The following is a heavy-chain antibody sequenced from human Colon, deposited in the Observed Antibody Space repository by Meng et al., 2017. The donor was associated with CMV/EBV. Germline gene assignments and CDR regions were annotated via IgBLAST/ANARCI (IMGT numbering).Heavy chain of an antibody. CDR2: INPNSGDT. D-gene: IGHD3-16*01. CDR3: ARDGGQTGKNTFDI. V-gene: IGHV1-2*02. CDR1: GYTLTYYY. J-gene: IGHJ3*02. Sequence: QVQLVQAGAEVTKPGASVKVSRKASGYTLTYYYKHWGRQAPGQGMGWVGWINPNSGDTRLAQRFQGRVTMTRDTSINTVYMDLSNLRPDDTAVYYCARDGGQTGKNTFDIWGQGTMVTVSS.